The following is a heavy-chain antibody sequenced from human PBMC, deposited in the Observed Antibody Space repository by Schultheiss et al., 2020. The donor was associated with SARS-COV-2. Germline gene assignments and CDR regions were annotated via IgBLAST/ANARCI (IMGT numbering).Heavy chain of an antibody. CDR1: GFTFSSYW. Sequence: GGSLRLSCAASGFTFSSYWMHWVRQAPGKGLVWVSRINSDGSSTSYADSVKGRFTISRDDSKNTAYLQMNSLITEDTAVYYCTRGCTNGVCYDYWGQGTLVTVSS. V-gene: IGHV3-74*01. D-gene: IGHD2-8*01. J-gene: IGHJ4*02. CDR3: TRGCTNGVCYDY. CDR2: INSDGSST.